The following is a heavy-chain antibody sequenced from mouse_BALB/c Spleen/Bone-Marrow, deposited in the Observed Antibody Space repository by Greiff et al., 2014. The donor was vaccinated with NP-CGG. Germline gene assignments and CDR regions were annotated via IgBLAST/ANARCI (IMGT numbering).Heavy chain of an antibody. CDR3: AREGSHRDDYAMDY. CDR2: IDPNYGGS. Sequence: VQLQQSGPELEKPGASVKISCKASGYSFTGYNMNWVKQSNGKSLEWIGNIDPNYGGSSYNQKFKGKATLTVDKSSSTAYMQLKSLTSEDSAVYYCAREGSHRDDYAMDYWGQGTSVTVPS. J-gene: IGHJ4*01. V-gene: IGHV1-39*01. CDR1: GYSFTGYN.